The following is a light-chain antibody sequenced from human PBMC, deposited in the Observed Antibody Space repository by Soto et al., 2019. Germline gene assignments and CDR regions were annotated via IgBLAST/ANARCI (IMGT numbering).Light chain of an antibody. V-gene: IGLV2-14*01. Sequence: QSALTQPASVPGSPGQSITISCTGTSSDVGGYNYVSWYQQHPGKAPKVMIYDVSNRPSGVSNRFSGSKSGNTASLTISGLQAEDAADYYCSSYTSSSTLVVFGGGTKVTVL. CDR3: SSYTSSSTLVV. CDR2: DVS. CDR1: SSDVGGYNY. J-gene: IGLJ2*01.